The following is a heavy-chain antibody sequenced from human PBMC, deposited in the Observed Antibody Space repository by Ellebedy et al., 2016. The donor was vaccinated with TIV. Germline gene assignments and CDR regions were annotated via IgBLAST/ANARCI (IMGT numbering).Heavy chain of an antibody. D-gene: IGHD6-6*01. CDR1: GYTFSGYY. V-gene: IGHV1-2*02. Sequence: AASVKVSCKASGYTFSGYYMHWVRQAPGQGLAWMGWINPNSGGTNYAQNFQGRVTMTRDPSISTAYMELTRLTSEDTAVYYCARDRRAGRLSYYYAMDVWGQGTTVTVSS. CDR3: ARDRRAGRLSYYYAMDV. CDR2: INPNSGGT. J-gene: IGHJ6*02.